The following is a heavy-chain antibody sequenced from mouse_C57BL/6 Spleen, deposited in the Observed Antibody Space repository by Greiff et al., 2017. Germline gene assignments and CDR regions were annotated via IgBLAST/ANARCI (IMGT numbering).Heavy chain of an antibody. V-gene: IGHV1-52*01. J-gene: IGHJ1*03. Sequence: QVQLKQPGAELVRPGSSVKLSCKASGYTFTSYWMHWVKQRPIQGLEWIGNIDPSDSETHYNQKFKDKATLTVDKSSSTAYMQLSSLTSEDSAVYYCARRYYYGSSPNWYFDVWGTGTTVTVSS. D-gene: IGHD1-1*01. CDR3: ARRYYYGSSPNWYFDV. CDR2: IDPSDSET. CDR1: GYTFTSYW.